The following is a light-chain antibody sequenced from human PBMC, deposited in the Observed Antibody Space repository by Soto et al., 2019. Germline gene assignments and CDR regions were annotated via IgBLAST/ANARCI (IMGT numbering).Light chain of an antibody. CDR2: DAS. Sequence: DIQMTQSPSSVSASVGDRVIINCRASQNIRSRLAWYQQKPGRAPNLLIYDASNLQSGVPSRFSGSESETDCTLAINGLQPEDFGTYYCQQGVSLSITFGQGTRLETK. V-gene: IGKV1-12*01. CDR1: QNIRSR. J-gene: IGKJ5*01. CDR3: QQGVSLSIT.